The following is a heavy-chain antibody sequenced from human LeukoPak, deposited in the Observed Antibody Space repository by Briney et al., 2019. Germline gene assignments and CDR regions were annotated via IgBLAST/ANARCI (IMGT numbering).Heavy chain of an antibody. Sequence: GRSLRLSCAASGFTFDDYAMHWVQHAPGKGLEWVSGISWNSGSIGYADSVKGRFTISRDNAKNSLYLQMNSLRAEDTALYYCAKDEGYWGQGTLVTVSS. CDR1: GFTFDDYA. V-gene: IGHV3-9*01. J-gene: IGHJ4*02. CDR2: ISWNSGSI. CDR3: AKDEGY.